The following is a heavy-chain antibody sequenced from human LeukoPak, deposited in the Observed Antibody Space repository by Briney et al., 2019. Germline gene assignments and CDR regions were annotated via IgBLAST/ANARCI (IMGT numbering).Heavy chain of an antibody. CDR1: GFTFSSYS. CDR3: ARGGGWLADYYYYYMDV. V-gene: IGHV3-21*01. J-gene: IGHJ6*03. D-gene: IGHD5-12*01. Sequence: PGGSLRLSCAASGFTFSSYSMNWVRQAPGKGLEWVSSTSSSSSYIYYADSVKGRFTISRDNAKNSLFLQMNSLRAEDTAVYYCARGGGWLADYYYYYMDVWGKGTTVTVSS. CDR2: TSSSSSYI.